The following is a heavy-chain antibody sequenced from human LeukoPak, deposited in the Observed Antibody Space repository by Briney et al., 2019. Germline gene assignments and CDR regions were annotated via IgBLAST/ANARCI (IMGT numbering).Heavy chain of an antibody. CDR3: ARSGYDIIFDY. V-gene: IGHV3-48*03. D-gene: IGHD5-12*01. CDR2: ISGSGRTI. J-gene: IGHJ4*02. Sequence: PGGSLRLSCAASGFTFSTYEMNWVRQAPGKGLEWVSYISGSGRTIYHADSVKGRFTISRDNAKNSLYLQMNSLRTEDTAVYYCARSGYDIIFDYWGQGTLVTVSS. CDR1: GFTFSTYE.